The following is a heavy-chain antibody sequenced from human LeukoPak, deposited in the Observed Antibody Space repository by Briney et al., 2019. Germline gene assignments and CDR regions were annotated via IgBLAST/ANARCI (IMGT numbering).Heavy chain of an antibody. Sequence: PGGSLRLSCAASGFTLSNYAMSWVRQAPGKGLEWVSAIGGSGGTTYYADSVKGRFTISRDNSKNTLYLQMRSLRAEDTAVYYCAKWGDYDVLTGYYDSDYWGQGTLVTVSS. D-gene: IGHD3-9*01. V-gene: IGHV3-23*01. CDR2: IGGSGGTT. CDR1: GFTLSNYA. J-gene: IGHJ4*02. CDR3: AKWGDYDVLTGYYDSDY.